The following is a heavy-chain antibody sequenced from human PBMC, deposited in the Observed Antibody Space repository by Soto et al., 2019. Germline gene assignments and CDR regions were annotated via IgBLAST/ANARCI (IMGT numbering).Heavy chain of an antibody. CDR1: GYTFTGYY. CDR3: ARDRRRYYYYGMDV. V-gene: IGHV1-2*02. Sequence: ASVKVSCKASGYTFTGYYMHWVRQAPGQGLEWMGWINPNSGGTNYAQKFQGRVTMTRDTSISTAYMELSRLRSDDTAVYYCARDRRRYYYYGMDVWGQGTRVTVSS. CDR2: INPNSGGT. J-gene: IGHJ6*02.